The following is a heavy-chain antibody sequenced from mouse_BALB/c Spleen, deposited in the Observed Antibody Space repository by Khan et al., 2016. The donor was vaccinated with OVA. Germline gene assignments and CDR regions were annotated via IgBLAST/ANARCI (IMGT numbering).Heavy chain of an antibody. CDR2: IYTHSGEP. CDR1: GYTFTTAG. D-gene: IGHD2-12*01. J-gene: IGHJ4*01. V-gene: IGHV9-4*02. CDR3: ARGGAAYYRSGGSAMEY. Sequence: QIQLVQSGPELKKPGETVRISCKASGYTFTTAGIQWVQKMPGKGLKWIGWIYTHSGEPTYAEDFKGRFAFSLEFSVNTAYLQITNLKNEDTATYFWARGGAAYYRSGGSAMEYWGQGTSVTVSS.